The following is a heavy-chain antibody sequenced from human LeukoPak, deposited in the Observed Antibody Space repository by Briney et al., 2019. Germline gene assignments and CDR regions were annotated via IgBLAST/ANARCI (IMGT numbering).Heavy chain of an antibody. Sequence: GGSLRLSCAASGFTFSSYAMHWVRQAPGKGLEWVAVISYDGSNKYYADSVKGRFTISRDNSKNMLYLQMYSLGAEDTAIYYCAKGAAAGLVDWFDPWGQGTLVTVSS. CDR2: ISYDGSNK. D-gene: IGHD6-13*01. J-gene: IGHJ5*02. V-gene: IGHV3-30*04. CDR1: GFTFSSYA. CDR3: AKGAAAGLVDWFDP.